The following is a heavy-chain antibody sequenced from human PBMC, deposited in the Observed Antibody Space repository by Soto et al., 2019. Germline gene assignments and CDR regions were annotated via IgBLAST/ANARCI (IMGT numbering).Heavy chain of an antibody. CDR2: IKQDGSEK. CDR3: ARLWEEYYDYVWGSYRPRTLLDY. J-gene: IGHJ4*02. V-gene: IGHV3-7*05. Sequence: GESLKISCAASGFTFSSYWMSWVRQAPGKGLEWVANIKQDGSEKYYVDSVKGRFTISRDNAKNSLYLQMNSLRAEDTAVYYCARLWEEYYDYVWGSYRPRTLLDYWGQGTLVTVSS. CDR1: GFTFSSYW. D-gene: IGHD3-16*02.